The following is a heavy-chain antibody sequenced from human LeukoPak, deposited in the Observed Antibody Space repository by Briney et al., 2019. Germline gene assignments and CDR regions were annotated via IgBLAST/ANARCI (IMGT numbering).Heavy chain of an antibody. CDR3: ARDGDGYHY. V-gene: IGHV3-7*01. CDR1: GFTFSTNW. D-gene: IGHD5-18*01. J-gene: IGHJ4*02. CDR2: IKEDGSDK. Sequence: TGGSLRLSCAASGFTFSTNWMSWVRQAPGKGLEWVANIKEDGSDKYYVDSVKGRFTISRDNAKNSLYLQMNSLRAEDTAVYYCARDGDGYHYWGQGTLVTVSS.